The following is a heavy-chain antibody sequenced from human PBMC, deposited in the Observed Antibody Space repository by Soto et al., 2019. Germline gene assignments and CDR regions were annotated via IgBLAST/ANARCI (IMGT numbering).Heavy chain of an antibody. CDR1: GFTFSSYA. CDR3: ARDYSYYYDSSGYGY. Sequence: PGGSLRLSCAASGFTFSSYAMSWVRQAPGKGLEWVSAISGSGGSTYYADSVKGRFTISRDNSKNTLYLQMNSLRDEDTAVYYCARDYSYYYDSSGYGYWGQGTLVTVSS. CDR2: ISGSGGST. J-gene: IGHJ4*02. V-gene: IGHV3-23*01. D-gene: IGHD3-22*01.